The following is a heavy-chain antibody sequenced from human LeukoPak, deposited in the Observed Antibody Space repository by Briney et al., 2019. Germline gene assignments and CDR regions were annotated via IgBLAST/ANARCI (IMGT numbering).Heavy chain of an antibody. V-gene: IGHV4-34*01. D-gene: IGHD3-3*01. CDR1: GGSFSGYY. CDR3: ARGYDFWSGYYNLPRRYNWFDP. CDR2: INHSGST. J-gene: IGHJ5*02. Sequence: SETLSLTCAVYGGSFSGYYWSWIRQPPGKGLEWIGEINHSGSTNYNPSLKSRVTISVDTSKNQFSLKLSSVTAADTAVYYCARGYDFWSGYYNLPRRYNWFDPWGQGTLVTASS.